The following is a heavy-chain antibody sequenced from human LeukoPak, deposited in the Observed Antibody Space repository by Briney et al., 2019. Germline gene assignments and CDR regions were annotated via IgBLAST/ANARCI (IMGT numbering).Heavy chain of an antibody. D-gene: IGHD5-24*01. J-gene: IGHJ6*03. CDR2: INEDGSEK. V-gene: IGHV3-7*01. CDR1: EFSFETYW. Sequence: GGSLRLSCVALEFSFETYWMSWVRQAPGKGPEWVANINEDGSEKHYVGSVRGRFTISRDNADNSLHLQMNSLRPEGMAVYYCARGETMDVWGKGTTVTVSS. CDR3: ARGETMDV.